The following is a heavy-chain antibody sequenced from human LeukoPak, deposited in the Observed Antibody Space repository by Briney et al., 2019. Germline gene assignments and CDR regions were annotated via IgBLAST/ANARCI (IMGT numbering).Heavy chain of an antibody. V-gene: IGHV3-23*01. CDR2: IIGSGSST. D-gene: IGHD3-10*01. CDR1: GFTFSSYA. Sequence: GESLRLSCAASGFTFSSYAMSWVRQAPGKGLEWVSAIIGSGSSTYYADSVKGRFTISRDNSKNTLYLQMNGLRAEDTAVYYCARGGTYYAFDIWGQGTMVTVSS. J-gene: IGHJ3*02. CDR3: ARGGTYYAFDI.